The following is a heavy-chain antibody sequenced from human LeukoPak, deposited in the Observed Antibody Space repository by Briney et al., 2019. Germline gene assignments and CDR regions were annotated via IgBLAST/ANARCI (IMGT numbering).Heavy chain of an antibody. CDR2: INHSGST. Sequence: SETLSLTCAVYGGSFSGYYWSWIRQPPGKGLDWTGEINHSGSTNYNPSLKSRVTISVDTSKKQFSLKLSSVTAADTAVYYCARINYSRSYDYWYFDLWGRGTLVTVSS. CDR3: ARINYSRSYDYWYFDL. J-gene: IGHJ2*01. D-gene: IGHD6-13*01. CDR1: GGSFSGYY. V-gene: IGHV4-34*01.